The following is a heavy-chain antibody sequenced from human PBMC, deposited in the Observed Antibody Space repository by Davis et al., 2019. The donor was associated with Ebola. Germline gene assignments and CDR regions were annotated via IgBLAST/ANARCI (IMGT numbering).Heavy chain of an antibody. Sequence: ASVLVSCKASGYTFTSYAIHWVRQAPGQRLEWMGWINAGNGNTKYSQKFQGRVTITRDTSASTAYMELSSLRSEDTAVYYCAGSSTWYHSAEYWGQGTLVTVSS. J-gene: IGHJ4*02. CDR2: INAGNGNT. CDR3: AGSSTWYHSAEY. V-gene: IGHV1-3*01. CDR1: GYTFTSYA. D-gene: IGHD6-13*01.